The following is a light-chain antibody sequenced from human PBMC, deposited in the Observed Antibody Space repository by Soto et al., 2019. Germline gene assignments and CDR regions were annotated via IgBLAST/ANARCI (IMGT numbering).Light chain of an antibody. CDR2: AAS. J-gene: IGKJ4*01. CDR1: QGISSY. V-gene: IGKV1-8*01. Sequence: AIRMTQSPSSLSASTGDRVTITCRASQGISSYLAWYQQKPGKARKLLIYAASTLQSGVPSRFSGSGSGTDFTLTISCLQSEDFATYYCQQYYSYPLTFGGGTKVEIK. CDR3: QQYYSYPLT.